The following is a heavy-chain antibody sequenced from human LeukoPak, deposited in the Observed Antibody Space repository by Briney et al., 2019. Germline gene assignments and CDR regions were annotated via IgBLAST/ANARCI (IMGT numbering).Heavy chain of an antibody. V-gene: IGHV4-39*01. CDR3: ARLGDDFCSGHMDV. D-gene: IGHD3-3*01. J-gene: IGHJ6*03. Sequence: KPSETLSLTCTVSGGSISSSSYYWGWIRQPRRKGLEWIGSIYYSGSTYYNPSLKSRVTISVDTSKNQFSLKLSSVTAADTAVYYCARLGDDFCSGHMDVWGKGTTVTVSS. CDR2: IYYSGST. CDR1: GGSISSSSYY.